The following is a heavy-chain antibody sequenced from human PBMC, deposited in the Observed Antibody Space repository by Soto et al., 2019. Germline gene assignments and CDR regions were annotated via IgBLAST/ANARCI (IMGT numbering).Heavy chain of an antibody. CDR3: AKATGTTDADLDAFDI. CDR2: ISYDGSNK. V-gene: IGHV3-30*18. J-gene: IGHJ3*02. Sequence: GGSLRLSCAASGFTFSSYGMHWVRQAPGKGLEWVAVISYDGSNKYYADSVKGRFTISRDNSKNTLYLQMNSLRAEDTAVYYCAKATGTTDADLDAFDIWGQGTMVTVSS. D-gene: IGHD1-7*01. CDR1: GFTFSSYG.